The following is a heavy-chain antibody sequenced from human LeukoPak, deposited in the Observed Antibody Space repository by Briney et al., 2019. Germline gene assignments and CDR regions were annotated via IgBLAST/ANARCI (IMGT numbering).Heavy chain of an antibody. CDR1: GGSISSSSYY. V-gene: IGHV4-39*01. Sequence: SETLSLTCTVSGGSISSSSYYWGWIRQPPGKGLEWIGSIYYSGSTYYNPSLKSRVTISVDTSKNQFSLKLSSVTAADTAVYYCARPGDSSGYNDFYFDYWGQGTLVTVSS. D-gene: IGHD3-22*01. CDR3: ARPGDSSGYNDFYFDY. CDR2: IYYSGST. J-gene: IGHJ4*02.